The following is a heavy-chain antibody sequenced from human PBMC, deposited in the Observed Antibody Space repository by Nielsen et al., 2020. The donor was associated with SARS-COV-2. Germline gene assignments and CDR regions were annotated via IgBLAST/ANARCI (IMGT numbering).Heavy chain of an antibody. CDR2: IYYSGST. J-gene: IGHJ4*02. CDR3: ARAGVGYYDR. D-gene: IGHD3-22*01. V-gene: IGHV4-59*01. CDR1: GGSISSYY. Sequence: GSLRLSCTVSGGSISSYYWSWIRQPPGKGLEWIGYIYYSGSTNYNPSLKSRVTISVDTSKNQFSLKLSSVTAADTAVYYCARAGVGYYDRWGQGTLVTVSS.